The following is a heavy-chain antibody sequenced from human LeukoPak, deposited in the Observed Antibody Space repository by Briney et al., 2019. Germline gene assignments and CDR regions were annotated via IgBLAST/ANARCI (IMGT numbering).Heavy chain of an antibody. V-gene: IGHV4-59*01. Sequence: SETLSLTCTVSGGSISSYYWSWIRQPPGKGLEWIGYIYYSGSTKYNPSLKSRVTISIDTSKNQFSLKLSSVTAADTAVYYCARYRGKTTVSSLDWFDPWGQGTLVTVSS. D-gene: IGHD4-11*01. CDR2: IYYSGST. J-gene: IGHJ5*02. CDR3: ARYRGKTTVSSLDWFDP. CDR1: GGSISSYY.